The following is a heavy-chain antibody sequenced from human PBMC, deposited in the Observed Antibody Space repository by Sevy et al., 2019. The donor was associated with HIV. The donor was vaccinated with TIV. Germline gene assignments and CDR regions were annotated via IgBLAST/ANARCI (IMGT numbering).Heavy chain of an antibody. CDR3: AREDRTLGDYWYFDL. V-gene: IGHV3-48*02. J-gene: IGHJ2*01. Sequence: GGSLRLSCAASGFTFSSYNINWVRQAPGKGLEWVSYISSSSSTIYYTDSVKGRFTISRENAKNSLYLQMNSLRDEETASYYWAREDRTLGDYWYFDLWGRGTPVTVSS. CDR1: GFTFSSYN. D-gene: IGHD3-16*01. CDR2: ISSSSSTI.